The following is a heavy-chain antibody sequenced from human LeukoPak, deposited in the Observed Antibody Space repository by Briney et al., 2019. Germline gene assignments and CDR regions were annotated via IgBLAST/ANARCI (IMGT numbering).Heavy chain of an antibody. Sequence: GGSLRLSCAASGLTFSDYYMTWIRQAPGKGLEWVSFISSSGTAIYSAGSVRGRFTVSRDNAKNSLFLHMNSLRAEDTAVYYCAIQITMIVVVPYFDYWGQGTLVTVSS. J-gene: IGHJ4*02. CDR3: AIQITMIVVVPYFDY. D-gene: IGHD3-22*01. CDR2: ISSSGTAI. CDR1: GLTFSDYY. V-gene: IGHV3-11*04.